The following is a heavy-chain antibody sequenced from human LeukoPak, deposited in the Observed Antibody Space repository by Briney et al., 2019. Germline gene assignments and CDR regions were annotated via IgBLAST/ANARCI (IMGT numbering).Heavy chain of an antibody. V-gene: IGHV3-30-3*01. CDR3: TTDPYGSGVDY. CDR1: GFTFSSYA. CDR2: ISYDGSNK. D-gene: IGHD3-10*01. J-gene: IGHJ4*02. Sequence: GGSLRLSCAASGFTFSSYAMHWVRQAPGKGLEWVAVISYDGSNKYYADSVKGRFTISRDNSKNTLYLQMNSLKTEDTAVYYCTTDPYGSGVDYWGQGTLVTVSS.